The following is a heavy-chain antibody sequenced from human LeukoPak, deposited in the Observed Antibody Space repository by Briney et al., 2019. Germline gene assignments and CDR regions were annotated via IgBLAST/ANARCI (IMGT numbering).Heavy chain of an antibody. CDR3: ADDSSGFDAFDI. CDR1: GGTFSSYA. Sequence: SVKVSCKASGGTFSSYAISWVRQAPGQGLEWMGRVIPILGIANYAQKFQGRVTITADKSTSTAYMELSSLRSEDTAVYYCADDSSGFDAFDIWGQGTMVTVSS. V-gene: IGHV1-69*04. J-gene: IGHJ3*02. CDR2: VIPILGIA. D-gene: IGHD3-22*01.